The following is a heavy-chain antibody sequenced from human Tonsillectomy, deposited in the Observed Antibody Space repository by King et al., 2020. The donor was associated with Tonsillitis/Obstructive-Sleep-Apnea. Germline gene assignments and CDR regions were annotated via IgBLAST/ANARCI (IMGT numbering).Heavy chain of an antibody. D-gene: IGHD3-10*01. Sequence: VQLVESGGGLVQPGRSLRLSCAASGFTFDDYAMHWVRQAPGKGLEWVSGISWNSGSIYYADSVKGRFTISRDNAKNSLYLQRNSLRAEDTALYYCAKDIGSGSYYNDQARSDGFDIWGQGTMVTVSS. CDR3: AKDIGSGSYYNDQARSDGFDI. V-gene: IGHV3-9*01. CDR1: GFTFDDYA. CDR2: ISWNSGSI. J-gene: IGHJ3*02.